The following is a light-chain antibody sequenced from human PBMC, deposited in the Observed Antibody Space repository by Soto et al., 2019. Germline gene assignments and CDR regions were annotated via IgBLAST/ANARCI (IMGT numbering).Light chain of an antibody. CDR1: QSISTW. CDR2: EAS. J-gene: IGKJ5*01. V-gene: IGKV1-5*03. CDR3: RHYNSYPIT. Sequence: DIQMTQSPSTLSASVGDRVTITCRASQSISTWLAWYQQKPGKDPKLLIHEASNLESGVSSRFSGNGSGTEFTLTISSLQPDDFATYYCRHYNSYPITFGQGTRLEIK.